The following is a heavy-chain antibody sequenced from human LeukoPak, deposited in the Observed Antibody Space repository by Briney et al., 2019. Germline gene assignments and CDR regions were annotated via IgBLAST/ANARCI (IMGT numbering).Heavy chain of an antibody. V-gene: IGHV4-30-4*01. J-gene: IGHJ4*02. CDR1: GGSISSGDYY. Sequence: SETLSLTCTVSGGSISSGDYYWSWIRQPPGKGLEWIGYIYYSGSTYYNPSLKSRVTISVDTSKNQFSLKLSSVTAADTAVYYCARRRPSWRPYDYVWGSYRYGGSYYFDYWGQGTLVTVSS. D-gene: IGHD3-16*02. CDR3: ARRRPSWRPYDYVWGSYRYGGSYYFDY. CDR2: IYYSGST.